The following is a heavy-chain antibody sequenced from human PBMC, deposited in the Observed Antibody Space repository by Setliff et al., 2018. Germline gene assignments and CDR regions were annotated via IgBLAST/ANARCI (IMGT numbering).Heavy chain of an antibody. V-gene: IGHV3-74*01. CDR2: IDKDGSST. CDR1: GFRISFREYW. Sequence: PGGSLRLSCAASGFRISFREYWMFWVRQAPGKGLEWVARIDKDGSSTVYADSVKGRFTISRDNVKKMLYLQMDSLGTEDTAVYYCTREHTPWVGASHHDCWGQGTQVTVSS. CDR3: TREHTPWVGASHHDC. J-gene: IGHJ4*02. D-gene: IGHD1-26*01.